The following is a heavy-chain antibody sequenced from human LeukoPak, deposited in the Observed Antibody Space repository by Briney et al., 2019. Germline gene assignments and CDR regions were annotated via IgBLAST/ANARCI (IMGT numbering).Heavy chain of an antibody. CDR3: ARRDYYGSGSYYA. J-gene: IGHJ5*02. CDR2: VFYSGST. CDR1: GGSITSSGSY. D-gene: IGHD3-10*01. Sequence: SESLSLTCTVSGGSITSSGSYWGWIRQPPGEGLEWIASVFYSGSTYYNPSLKSRVTISVDTSKNQFSLRLSSVTAADTAVYYCARRDYYGSGSYYAWGQGALVTVSS. V-gene: IGHV4-39*01.